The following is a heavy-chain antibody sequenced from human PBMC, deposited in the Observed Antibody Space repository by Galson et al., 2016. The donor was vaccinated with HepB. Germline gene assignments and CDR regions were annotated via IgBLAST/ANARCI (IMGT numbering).Heavy chain of an antibody. CDR2: IYSSEHT. CDR3: ARTAARLYFDF. V-gene: IGHV4-39*02. CDR1: GDSISSNSVY. D-gene: IGHD6-6*01. J-gene: IGHJ4*01. Sequence: LSLTCAVSGDSISSNSVYWGWIRQPPGKGLEWIGSIYSSEHTFYNPSLKSRVAISVDTSKNHFSLKLSSVTAADTAVYFCARTAARLYFDFWGQGALVTVSP.